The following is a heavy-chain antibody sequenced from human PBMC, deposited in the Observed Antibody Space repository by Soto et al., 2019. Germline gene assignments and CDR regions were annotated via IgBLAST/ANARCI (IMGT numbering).Heavy chain of an antibody. CDR1: SYSTSRGFF. CDR3: ARDTNSLDL. CDR2: IYHTGDT. V-gene: IGHV4-38-2*02. J-gene: IGHJ5*02. D-gene: IGHD2-8*01. Sequence: KSSETLSLTCVVSSYSTSRGFFWAWIRQPPGKGLEWVGSIYHTGDTHYNPSLRSQVSMSVDTSKNHFSLRLTYLTAADTAVYFCARDTNSLDLWGQGILVTVSS.